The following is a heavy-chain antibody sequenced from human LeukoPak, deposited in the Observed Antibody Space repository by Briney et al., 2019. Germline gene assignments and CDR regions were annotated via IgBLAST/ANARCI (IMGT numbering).Heavy chain of an antibody. CDR3: ARSVVTLYWYFDL. D-gene: IGHD4-23*01. V-gene: IGHV4-61*05. CDR2: IYYSGST. CDR1: SDSIYSSNYY. J-gene: IGHJ2*01. Sequence: SETLSLTCTVSSDSIYSSNYYWGWIRQPPGKGLEWIGYIYYSGSTNYNPSLKSRVTISLDTSKNQFSLKLSSVTTADTAVYYCARSVVTLYWYFDLWGRGTLVTVSS.